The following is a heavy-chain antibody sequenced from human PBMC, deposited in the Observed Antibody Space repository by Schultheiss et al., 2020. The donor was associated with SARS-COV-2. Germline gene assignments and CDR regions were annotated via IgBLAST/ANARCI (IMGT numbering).Heavy chain of an antibody. Sequence: SETLSLTCTVSGGSISSGGYYWSWIRQHPGKGLEWIGYIYYSRSTYYNPSLKSRVTISVDTSKNQFSLKLSSVTAADTAVYYCARGGVVGATRAGDFDYWGQGTLVTVSS. D-gene: IGHD1-26*01. CDR1: GGSISSGGYY. J-gene: IGHJ4*02. CDR3: ARGGVVGATRAGDFDY. CDR2: IYYSRST. V-gene: IGHV4-31*03.